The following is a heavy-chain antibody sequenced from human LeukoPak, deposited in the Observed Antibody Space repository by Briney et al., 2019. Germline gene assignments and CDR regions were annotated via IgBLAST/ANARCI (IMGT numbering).Heavy chain of an antibody. J-gene: IGHJ4*02. CDR3: ARDMSVEAMGSNFDY. D-gene: IGHD5-18*01. CDR1: VFTFSDYY. V-gene: IGHV3-11*01. Sequence: GGTLRLSCAASVFTFSDYYMSWIRQAPGQGLEWVSYISSTGSTIYYAETVQSRFTIPRDNAKNTLYLQMNSLRAEDTAVYYCARDMSVEAMGSNFDYWGQGPLVTVSS. CDR2: ISSTGSTI.